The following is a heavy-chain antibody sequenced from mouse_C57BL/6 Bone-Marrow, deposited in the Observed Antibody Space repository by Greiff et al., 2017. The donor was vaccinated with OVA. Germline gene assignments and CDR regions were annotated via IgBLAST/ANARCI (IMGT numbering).Heavy chain of an antibody. J-gene: IGHJ4*01. CDR2: IDPENGDT. CDR3: TLYGYDYAMDY. CDR1: GFNIKDDY. V-gene: IGHV14-4*01. D-gene: IGHD2-2*01. Sequence: VQLKESGAELVRPGASVKLSCTASGFNIKDDYMHWVKQRPEQGLEWIGWIDPENGDTEYASKFQGKATITADTSSNTAYLQLSSLTSEDTAVYYCTLYGYDYAMDYWGQGTSVTVSS.